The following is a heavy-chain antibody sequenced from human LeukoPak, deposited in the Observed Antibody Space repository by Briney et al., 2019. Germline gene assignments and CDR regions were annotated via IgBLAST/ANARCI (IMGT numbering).Heavy chain of an antibody. Sequence: GGSLRLSCAASRFPFSNYAMSWVRQAPGGGLEWVSVLNARATSPHYADSVKGRFTISRDNPKNTLYLQMDRLRAEDTAVYYCAKEAWFGELALDRWGQGTLVTVSS. J-gene: IGHJ5*02. V-gene: IGHV3-23*01. CDR2: LNARATSP. CDR3: AKEAWFGELALDR. D-gene: IGHD3-10*01. CDR1: RFPFSNYA.